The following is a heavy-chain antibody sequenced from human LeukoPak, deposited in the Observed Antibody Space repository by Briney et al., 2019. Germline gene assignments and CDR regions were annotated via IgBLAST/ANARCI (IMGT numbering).Heavy chain of an antibody. CDR3: ARDHSYSSSSGLFDY. Sequence: ASVKVSCKASGYTFTGHYMHWVRQAPGQGLEWMGWISAYNGNTNYAQKFQGRVTMTTDTSTSTAYMELRSLRSDDTAVYHCARDHSYSSSSGLFDYWGQGTLVTASS. CDR1: GYTFTGHY. D-gene: IGHD6-6*01. J-gene: IGHJ4*02. CDR2: ISAYNGNT. V-gene: IGHV1-18*04.